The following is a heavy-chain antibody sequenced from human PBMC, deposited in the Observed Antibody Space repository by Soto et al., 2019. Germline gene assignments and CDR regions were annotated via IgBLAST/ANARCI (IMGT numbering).Heavy chain of an antibody. CDR2: INAGNGNT. J-gene: IGHJ4*02. D-gene: IGHD3-22*01. V-gene: IGHV1-3*01. CDR1: GYTFTSYA. CDR3: ARVVSGGVYYYDSSGYCYDY. Sequence: ASVKVSCKASGYTFTSYAMHWVRQAPGQRLEWMGWINAGNGNTKYSQKFQGRVTITRDTSASTAYMELSSLRSEDTAVYYCARVVSGGVYYYDSSGYCYDYWGQGTLVTVSS.